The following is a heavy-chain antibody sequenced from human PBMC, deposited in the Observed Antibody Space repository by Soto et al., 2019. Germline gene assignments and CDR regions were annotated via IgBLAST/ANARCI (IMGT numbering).Heavy chain of an antibody. CDR1: GYTFTRYG. Sequence: QVPLVQSGAEVKKPVASGTVSCKASGYTFTRYGISWVRQAPGQGLEWMGWISAYNGNTNYAQKLQGRVTRTTDTPTSTAYMELRSLSSDDTAVYYCARYMMFGELRGSWFDPWGQGTLVTVS. CDR2: ISAYNGNT. D-gene: IGHD3-10*02. CDR3: ARYMMFGELRGSWFDP. J-gene: IGHJ5*02. V-gene: IGHV1-18*01.